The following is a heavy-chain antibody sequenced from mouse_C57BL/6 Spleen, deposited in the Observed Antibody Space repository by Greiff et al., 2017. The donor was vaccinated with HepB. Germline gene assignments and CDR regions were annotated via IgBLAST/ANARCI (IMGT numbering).Heavy chain of an antibody. V-gene: IGHV1-69*01. CDR2: IDPSDSYT. D-gene: IGHD2-3*01. J-gene: IGHJ2*01. CDR3: ARPIYDGSYYFDY. Sequence: QVQLQQSGAELVMPGASVKLSCKASGYTFTSYWMHWVKQRPGQGLEWIGEIDPSDSYTNYNQKFKGKSTLPVDKSASTASLQLISLTSEDSAVYYCARPIYDGSYYFDYWGQGTTLTVSS. CDR1: GYTFTSYW.